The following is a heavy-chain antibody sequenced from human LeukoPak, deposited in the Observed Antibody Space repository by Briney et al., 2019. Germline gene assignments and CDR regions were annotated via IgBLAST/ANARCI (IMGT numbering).Heavy chain of an antibody. V-gene: IGHV5-51*01. CDR1: GYNFASYW. Sequence: KEGESLKISCKGSGYNFASYWIGWVRQMPGKGLEWMGIIYPGDSDTRYSPSFQGQVTISADKSISTAYLQWSSLKASDTAMYYCARHSELGIARSFDYWGQGTLVTVSS. D-gene: IGHD7-27*01. CDR2: IYPGDSDT. J-gene: IGHJ4*02. CDR3: ARHSELGIARSFDY.